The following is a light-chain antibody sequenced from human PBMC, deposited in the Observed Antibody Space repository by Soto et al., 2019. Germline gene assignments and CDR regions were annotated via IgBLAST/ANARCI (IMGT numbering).Light chain of an antibody. CDR1: QSLNRD. J-gene: IGKJ1*01. Sequence: IVMTQSPATLSMSPGERATLSCRASQSLNRDLAWYQQKPGKSPRLLIFGASIMATGIPARFSGSGSGTEFTLTIGSLQSEDCALYYCQQYNNCPGTFGQGTKVEI. V-gene: IGKV3-15*01. CDR2: GAS. CDR3: QQYNNCPGT.